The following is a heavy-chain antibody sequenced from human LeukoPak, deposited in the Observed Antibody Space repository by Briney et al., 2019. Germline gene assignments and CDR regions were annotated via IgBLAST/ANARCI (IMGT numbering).Heavy chain of an antibody. D-gene: IGHD3-22*01. Sequence: GGSLRLSCAASEFSVGSNYMSWVRQAPGEGLEWVSLIYSGGSTNYADSVKGRFTISRDSSKNTLYLQMNSLRAEDTAVYYCARDLRTYDSSGYSYWGQGTLVTVSS. V-gene: IGHV3-66*01. CDR2: IYSGGST. CDR1: EFSVGSNY. CDR3: ARDLRTYDSSGYSY. J-gene: IGHJ4*02.